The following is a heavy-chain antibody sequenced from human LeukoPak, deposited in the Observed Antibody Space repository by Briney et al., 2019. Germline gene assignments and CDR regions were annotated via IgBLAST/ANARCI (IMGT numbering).Heavy chain of an antibody. Sequence: GGSLRLSCAASGFTFSDHYMSWIRQAPGKGLEWVSYISSSSSYIYYADSVKGRFTISRDNAKNSLYLQMNSLRAEDTAVYYCARGAAVADYYFDYWGQGTLVTVSS. CDR3: ARGAAVADYYFDY. CDR2: ISSSSSYI. J-gene: IGHJ4*02. CDR1: GFTFSDHY. D-gene: IGHD6-19*01. V-gene: IGHV3-11*06.